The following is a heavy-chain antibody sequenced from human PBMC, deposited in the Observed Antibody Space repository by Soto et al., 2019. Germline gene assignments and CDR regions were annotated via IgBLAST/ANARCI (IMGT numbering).Heavy chain of an antibody. CDR1: GFTSSSYA. J-gene: IGHJ4*01. CDR3: AKCNAIAVAGTPAGY. CDR2: ISGRGGST. Sequence: EVQLLESGGGLVQPGGSLRLSCAASGFTSSSYAMSWVRQAPGKGLEWVSAISGRGGSTYYADSVKGRFTISRDNSKNTLYLKMNRLRGEDTAVYYCAKCNAIAVAGTPAGYWGHGTLVTVSS. V-gene: IGHV3-23*01. D-gene: IGHD6-19*01.